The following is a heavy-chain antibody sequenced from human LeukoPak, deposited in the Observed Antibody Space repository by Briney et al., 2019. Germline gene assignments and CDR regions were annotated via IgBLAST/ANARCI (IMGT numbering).Heavy chain of an antibody. V-gene: IGHV3-9*01. D-gene: IGHD3-10*01. CDR1: GFTFDDFA. Sequence: PGGSLRLSCVASGFTFDDFATHWVRQLPGKGLEWVSGITWNSGTTGYADSVKGRFTISRDNAKNSLYLQMDSLRAEDTAVYYCAKDTRAVSVGSFDYWGQGTLVTFSS. J-gene: IGHJ4*02. CDR2: ITWNSGTT. CDR3: AKDTRAVSVGSFDY.